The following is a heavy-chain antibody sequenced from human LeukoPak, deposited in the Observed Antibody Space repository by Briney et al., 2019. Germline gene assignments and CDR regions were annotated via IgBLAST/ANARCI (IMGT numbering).Heavy chain of an antibody. CDR3: ARALYSGSWYFDC. D-gene: IGHD1-26*01. CDR2: IYTSGST. Sequence: PSQSLSLTCTVSGGSISSGSYYWSWIRQPAGKGLEWVGRIYTSGSTNYNPSLKSRVTISVDTSKNQFSLKLSSVTAADTAVYYCARALYSGSWYFDCWGQGTLVTVSS. V-gene: IGHV4-61*02. J-gene: IGHJ4*02. CDR1: GGSISSGSYY.